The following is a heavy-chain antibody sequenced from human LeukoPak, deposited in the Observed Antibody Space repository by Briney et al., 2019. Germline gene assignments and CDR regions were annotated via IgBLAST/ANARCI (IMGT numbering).Heavy chain of an antibody. CDR1: GFTFSNYW. CDR3: ARDVTPFI. J-gene: IGHJ4*02. V-gene: IGHV3-7*03. Sequence: GGSLRLSCAASGFTFSNYWMTWVRQAPGKGLEWVANIKQDGSEEYYVDSVKGRFTISRDNTKNSLYLQMNSLRAEDTAVYYCARDVTPFIWGQGTLVTVSS. D-gene: IGHD2-15*01. CDR2: IKQDGSEE.